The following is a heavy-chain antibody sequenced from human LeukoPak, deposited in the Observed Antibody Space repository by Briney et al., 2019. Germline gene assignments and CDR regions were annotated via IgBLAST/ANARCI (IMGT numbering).Heavy chain of an antibody. CDR1: GFTFSSHT. Sequence: GGSLRLSCAASGFTFSSHTMNWVRQAPGKGLEWVSSIISSSSYKFYADSVKGRFTISRDNAKNSLYLQMNSLRAEDTAVYYCARELVGTQDLDYWGQGTLVTVSS. D-gene: IGHD1-26*01. CDR2: IISSSSYK. CDR3: ARELVGTQDLDY. J-gene: IGHJ4*02. V-gene: IGHV3-21*01.